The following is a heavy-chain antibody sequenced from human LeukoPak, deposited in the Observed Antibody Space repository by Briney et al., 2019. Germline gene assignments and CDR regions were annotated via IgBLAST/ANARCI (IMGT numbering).Heavy chain of an antibody. CDR3: AKDGGYSSSWNGFDY. J-gene: IGHJ4*02. CDR1: GFIFDDYG. V-gene: IGHV3-30*18. Sequence: GGSLRLSCAASGFIFDDYGMHWVRQAPGKGLEWVAVISYDGSNKYYADSVKGRFTISRDNSKNTLYLQMNSLRAEDTAVYYCAKDGGYSSSWNGFDYWGQGTLVTVSS. D-gene: IGHD6-13*01. CDR2: ISYDGSNK.